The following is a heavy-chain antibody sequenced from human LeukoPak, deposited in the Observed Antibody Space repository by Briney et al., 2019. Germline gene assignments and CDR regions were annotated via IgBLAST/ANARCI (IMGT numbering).Heavy chain of an antibody. D-gene: IGHD4-17*01. CDR1: GYTFTSYG. J-gene: IGHJ6*03. Sequence: ASVKVSCKASGYTFTSYGISWVRQAPGQGLEWMGWISAYNGNTNYAQKLQGRVTMTTDTSTSTAYMELSSLRSEDTAVYYCASYGDYALPYYYYYMDVWGKGTTVTISS. CDR2: ISAYNGNT. CDR3: ASYGDYALPYYYYYMDV. V-gene: IGHV1-18*01.